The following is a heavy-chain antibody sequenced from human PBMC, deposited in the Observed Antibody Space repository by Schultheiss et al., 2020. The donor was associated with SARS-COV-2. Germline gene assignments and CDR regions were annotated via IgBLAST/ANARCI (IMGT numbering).Heavy chain of an antibody. D-gene: IGHD1-26*01. CDR2: IYWDDDK. Sequence: SGPTLVKPTQTLTLTCTFSGFSLSTSGEGVGWVRQPPGKALEWLAVIYWDDDKRYRPSLKSRFIITKDTSKNQVVLTMTNMDPVETATYYCARAPIVGGFDPWGQGTLVTVS. V-gene: IGHV2-5*02. CDR1: GFSLSTSGEG. J-gene: IGHJ5*02. CDR3: ARAPIVGGFDP.